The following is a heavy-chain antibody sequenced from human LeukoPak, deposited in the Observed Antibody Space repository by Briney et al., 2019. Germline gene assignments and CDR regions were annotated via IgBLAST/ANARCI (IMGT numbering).Heavy chain of an antibody. V-gene: IGHV4-39*01. CDR2: IYYSGST. D-gene: IGHD6-6*01. CDR1: GGSISSSSYY. J-gene: IGHJ6*03. CDR3: ARHTQVAARRASRDYYYYYMDV. Sequence: SETLSLTCTVSGGSISSSSYYWGWIRQPPGKGLEWIGSIYYSGSTYYNPSLKSRVTISVDTSKNQFSLKLSSVTAADTAVYYCARHTQVAARRASRDYYYYYMDVWGKGTTVTVSS.